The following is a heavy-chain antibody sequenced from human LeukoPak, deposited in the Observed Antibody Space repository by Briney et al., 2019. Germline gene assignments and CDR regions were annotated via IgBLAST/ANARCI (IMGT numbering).Heavy chain of an antibody. CDR1: GYTFTSYG. CDR2: ISAYNGNT. D-gene: IGHD3-3*01. CDR3: ARDLYPIQRITIFGVVPDY. Sequence: ASVKVSCKASGYTFTSYGISWVRQAPGQGLEWMGWISAYNGNTNYAQKLQGRVTMTTDTSTSTAYMELRSLRSDDTAVYYCARDLYPIQRITIFGVVPDYWGQGTLVTVSS. V-gene: IGHV1-18*01. J-gene: IGHJ4*02.